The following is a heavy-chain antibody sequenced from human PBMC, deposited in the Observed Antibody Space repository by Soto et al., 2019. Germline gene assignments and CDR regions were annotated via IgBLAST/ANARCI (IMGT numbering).Heavy chain of an antibody. CDR2: ISSSGST. V-gene: IGHV4-31*03. Sequence: SETLSITCTVSGDSLGGVGYWSWIRQFPGRGLEWIGCISSSGSTYYNPALNNRISLSLDTSQNQFSLKLLSVTAADTAIYYCARSGLTGIRSPRHCIDPCGQTTLVTGS. D-gene: IGHD3-9*01. CDR3: ARSGLTGIRSPRHCIDP. J-gene: IGHJ5*02. CDR1: GDSLGGVGY.